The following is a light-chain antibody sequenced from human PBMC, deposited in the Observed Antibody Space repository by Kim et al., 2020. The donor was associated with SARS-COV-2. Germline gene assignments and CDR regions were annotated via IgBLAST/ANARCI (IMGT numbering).Light chain of an antibody. CDR2: AAS. CDR1: QSISSY. J-gene: IGKJ2*01. V-gene: IGKV1-39*01. CDR3: QQSYSTPYT. Sequence: DIQTTQSPSSLSASVGDRVTITCRASQSISSYLNWYQQKPGKAPKLLIYAASSLQSGVPSRFSGSGSGTDFTLTISSLQPEDFATYYCQQSYSTPYTFGQGTKLEI.